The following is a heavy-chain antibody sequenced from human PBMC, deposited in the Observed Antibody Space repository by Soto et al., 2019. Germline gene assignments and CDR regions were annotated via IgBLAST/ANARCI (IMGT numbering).Heavy chain of an antibody. CDR2: ISPYNGKT. CDR3: AIVDDYVWGSFRP. Sequence: ASVKVSCKASGYTFTTHGMSWVRQAPGQGLEWMGWISPYNGKTTYAQKVQGRVTMTTDTSTSTAYMELRGLRSDDTAVYYCAIVDDYVWGSFRPWGQGTQVTVSS. CDR1: GYTFTTHG. V-gene: IGHV1-18*04. J-gene: IGHJ4*02. D-gene: IGHD3-16*02.